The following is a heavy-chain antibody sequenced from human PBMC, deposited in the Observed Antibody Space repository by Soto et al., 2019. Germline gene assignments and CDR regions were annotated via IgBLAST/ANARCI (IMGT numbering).Heavy chain of an antibody. V-gene: IGHV5-51*01. CDR1: GYSFTSYW. CDR2: IYPGDSDT. J-gene: IGHJ5*02. D-gene: IGHD3-10*01. CDR3: ARRVRYYGSGSYSDWFDP. Sequence: RESLKISCKGSGYSFTSYWIGWVRQMPGKGLEWMGIIYPGDSDTRYSPSFQGQVTLSADKSISTAYLQWSSLKASDTAMYYCARRVRYYGSGSYSDWFDPWGQGTLVTVSS.